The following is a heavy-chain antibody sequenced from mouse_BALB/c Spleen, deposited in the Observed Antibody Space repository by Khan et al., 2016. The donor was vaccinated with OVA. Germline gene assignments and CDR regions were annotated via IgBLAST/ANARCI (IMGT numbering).Heavy chain of an antibody. CDR3: ARRGLYGIFAY. J-gene: IGHJ3*01. CDR2: IDPSTGYT. D-gene: IGHD2-1*01. Sequence: QVQLKESGAELAKPGASVKMSCKASGYTFTTYWMHWVKQRPGQGLEWIGYIDPSTGYTEYNQKFKDKATLTTDKSSSTAYMQLSSLTSEDSAFYYCARRGLYGIFAYWGKGTLVTVSA. V-gene: IGHV1-7*01. CDR1: GYTFTTYW.